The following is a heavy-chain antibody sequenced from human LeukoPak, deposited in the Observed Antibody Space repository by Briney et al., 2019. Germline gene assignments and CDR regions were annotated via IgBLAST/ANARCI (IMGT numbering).Heavy chain of an antibody. V-gene: IGHV4-39*01. CDR2: ISYSGST. CDR3: ARHLVTGYYSYYFDY. D-gene: IGHD3-9*01. J-gene: IGHJ4*02. Sequence: PSETLSLTCTVSGGSISSSSYYWGWIRQPPGKGLEWIGSISYSGSTYYNPSLKSRVTISVDTSKNQFSLKLSSVTAADTAVYYCARHLVTGYYSYYFDYWGQGTLVTVSS. CDR1: GGSISSSSYY.